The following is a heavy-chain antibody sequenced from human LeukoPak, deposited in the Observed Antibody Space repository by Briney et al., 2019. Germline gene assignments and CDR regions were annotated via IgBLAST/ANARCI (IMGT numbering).Heavy chain of an antibody. D-gene: IGHD2-2*01. CDR3: ARGGVPSGKDY. J-gene: IGHJ4*02. V-gene: IGHV3-74*01. Sequence: GGSLRLSCGASGFTFSSYGMSWVRQAPGKGLEWVSLINGDGSSTTYADSVKGRFTISRDNANNMLYLQMNSLRVEDTAVYYCARGGVPSGKDYWGQGTLVTVSS. CDR2: INGDGSST. CDR1: GFTFSSYG.